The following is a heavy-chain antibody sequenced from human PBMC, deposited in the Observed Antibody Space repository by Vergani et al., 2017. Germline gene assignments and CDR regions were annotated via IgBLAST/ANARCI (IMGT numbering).Heavy chain of an antibody. D-gene: IGHD4-17*01. CDR3: ARSTTVTTPCGMDV. CDR1: GFSLSTTGMR. Sequence: QVTLKESGPALVRPTQTLTLTCTFSGFSLSTTGMRVSWIRQPPGKALEWLARIDWDDDKFYSTSLKTRLTISKDTSKNQVVLTMTNMDPVDTATYYCARSTTVTTPCGMDVWGQGTTVTVSS. V-gene: IGHV2-70*04. CDR2: IDWDDDK. J-gene: IGHJ6*02.